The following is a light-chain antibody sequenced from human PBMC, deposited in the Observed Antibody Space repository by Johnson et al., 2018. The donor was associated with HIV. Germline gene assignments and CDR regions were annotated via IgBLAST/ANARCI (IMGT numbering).Light chain of an antibody. Sequence: QSVLTQPPSVSAAPGQKVTISCSGSSSDMGNYAVSWYQQLPGTAPKLLIYENNKRPSGIPDRFSGSKSGTSAPLGITGLWPEDSADYYCGTWDSSLSASYVFGTGTKVTVL. CDR1: SSDMGNYA. CDR2: ENN. V-gene: IGLV1-41*02. CDR3: GTWDSSLSASYV. J-gene: IGLJ1*01.